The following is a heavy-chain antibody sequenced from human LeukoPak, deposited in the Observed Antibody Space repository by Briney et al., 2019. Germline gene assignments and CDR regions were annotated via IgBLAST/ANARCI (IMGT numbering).Heavy chain of an antibody. CDR1: GGTFSSYT. D-gene: IGHD1-26*01. J-gene: IGHJ4*02. Sequence: SVKVSCKASGGTFSSYTISWVRQAPGQGLEWMGGIIPIFGTANYAQKFQGRVTITADKSTSTAYMELSSLRSEDTAVYYCARGAVSGSYRPPAEIDYRGQGTLVTVSS. CDR3: ARGAVSGSYRPPAEIDY. CDR2: IIPIFGTA. V-gene: IGHV1-69*06.